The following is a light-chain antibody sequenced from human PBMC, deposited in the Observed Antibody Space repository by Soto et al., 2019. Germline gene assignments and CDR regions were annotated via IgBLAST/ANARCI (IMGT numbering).Light chain of an antibody. J-gene: IGLJ2*01. CDR2: EVS. CDR3: SSYSTTYTVL. CDR1: SSDVGGYNY. Sequence: QSALTQPASMSGSPGQSITISCTGTSSDVGGYNYVSWYQQHPDRAPKLIIYEVSNRPSGVSIRFSGSKSANPASLTISGLPAGDEADYYCSSYSTTYTVLFGGGTKVTVL. V-gene: IGLV2-14*01.